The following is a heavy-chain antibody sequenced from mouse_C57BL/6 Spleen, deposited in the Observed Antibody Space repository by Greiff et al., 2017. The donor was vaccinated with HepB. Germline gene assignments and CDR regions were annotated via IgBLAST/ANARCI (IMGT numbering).Heavy chain of an antibody. Sequence: EVKVEESGGGLVQPGGSMKLSCVASGFTFSNYWMNWVSQSPEKGLEWVAQIRLKSDNYATHYAESVKGRFTISRDDSKSSVYLQMDNLRAEDTGIYYCTGTYYYGSSPAWFAYWGQGTLVTVSA. V-gene: IGHV6-3*01. D-gene: IGHD1-1*01. J-gene: IGHJ3*01. CDR3: TGTYYYGSSPAWFAY. CDR1: GFTFSNYW. CDR2: IRLKSDNYAT.